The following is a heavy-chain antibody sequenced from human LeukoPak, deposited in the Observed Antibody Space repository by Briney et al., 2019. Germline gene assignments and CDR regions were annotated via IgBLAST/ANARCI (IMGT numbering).Heavy chain of an antibody. Sequence: GASVKVSCKTSGYAFTSYDINWVRQATGQGLEWMGWMNPNSGNTDYAQKYQGRVAMTRDTSTPTVYMELSSRRSEDTAVYYCARGDWTSSFDYWGQGTLVTVSS. D-gene: IGHD1-1*01. CDR2: MNPNSGNT. CDR3: ARGDWTSSFDY. V-gene: IGHV1-8*01. J-gene: IGHJ4*02. CDR1: GYAFTSYD.